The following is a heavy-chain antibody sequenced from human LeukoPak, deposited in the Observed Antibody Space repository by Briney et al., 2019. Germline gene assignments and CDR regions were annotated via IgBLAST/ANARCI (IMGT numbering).Heavy chain of an antibody. Sequence: ESGPTLVNPTQTLTLTCTFSGFSLNTRGVGVGWIRQPPGRALEWHALIYWDDDRRYSPSLKSRLTITKDTSRNQVVLTMTNMDPVDTATYFCAHRKNYYDSSVFDNWGQGTLVTVSS. D-gene: IGHD3-22*01. J-gene: IGHJ4*02. CDR1: GFSLNTRGVG. CDR3: AHRKNYYDSSVFDN. V-gene: IGHV2-5*02. CDR2: IYWDDDR.